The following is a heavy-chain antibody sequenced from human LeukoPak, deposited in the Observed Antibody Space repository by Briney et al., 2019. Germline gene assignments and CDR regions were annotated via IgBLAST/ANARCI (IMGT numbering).Heavy chain of an antibody. V-gene: IGHV4-39*01. J-gene: IGHJ4*02. Sequence: SETLSLTCTVSGGSISSSSYYWGWIRQPPGKGLEWIGSIYYSGSTYYNPSLKSRVTISVDTSKNQFSLKLSSVTAADTAVYYCARQTTYFDYWGQGTPVTVSS. D-gene: IGHD4-11*01. CDR1: GGSISSSSYY. CDR3: ARQTTYFDY. CDR2: IYYSGST.